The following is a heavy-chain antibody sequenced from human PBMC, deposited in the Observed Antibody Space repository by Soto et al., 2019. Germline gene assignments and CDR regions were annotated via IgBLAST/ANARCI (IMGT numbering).Heavy chain of an antibody. Sequence: QVQLVESGGGVVQPGRSLRLSCAASGFTFSSYAMHWVRQAPGKGLEWVAVISYDGRNKYYADSVKGRFTISRDNSKNPMYLQMNSLRAEDTAVYYCARASDIVVAGMDVWGQGTTVTVSS. J-gene: IGHJ6*02. CDR3: ARASDIVVAGMDV. D-gene: IGHD2-15*01. V-gene: IGHV3-30*04. CDR2: ISYDGRNK. CDR1: GFTFSSYA.